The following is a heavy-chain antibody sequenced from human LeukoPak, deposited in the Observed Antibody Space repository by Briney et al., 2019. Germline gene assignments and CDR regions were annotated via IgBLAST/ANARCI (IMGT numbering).Heavy chain of an antibody. Sequence: PGGSLRLSCAASGFAFRTYEMNWVRQAPGKGLEWVSYISSSGSTIYYADSVKGRFTISRDNAKKSLYLQMNSLRAEDTAVYYCARDLSPVVRASPMGYWGQGTPVTVSS. CDR3: ARDLSPVVRASPMGY. J-gene: IGHJ4*02. CDR2: ISSSGSTI. D-gene: IGHD3-10*01. V-gene: IGHV3-48*03. CDR1: GFAFRTYE.